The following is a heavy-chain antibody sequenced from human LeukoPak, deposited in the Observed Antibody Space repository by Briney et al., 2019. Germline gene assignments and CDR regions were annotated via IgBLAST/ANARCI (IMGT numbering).Heavy chain of an antibody. CDR2: ISGTSSSTYI. Sequence: GGSLRLFCAASGFTFSTYNMHWGRQAPGKGLEWVSSISGTSSSTYIYYADSVKGRFTISRDNSENSLYLQMNSLRAEDTAVYYCARPSINDYGDFGYWGQGTLVTVSS. CDR3: ARPSINDYGDFGY. CDR1: GFTFSTYN. V-gene: IGHV3-21*01. J-gene: IGHJ4*02. D-gene: IGHD4-17*01.